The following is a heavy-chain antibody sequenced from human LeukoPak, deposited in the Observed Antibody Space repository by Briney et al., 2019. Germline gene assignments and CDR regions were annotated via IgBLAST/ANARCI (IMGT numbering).Heavy chain of an antibody. D-gene: IGHD4-17*01. V-gene: IGHV3-48*02. Sequence: GGSLRLSCAASGFTFGSYAMSWVRQAPGKGLEWVSQISSRSTGIYYAESVKGRFTISRDNAKNSLYVQMNSLKDEDTAVYYCARAKTLTTSDYWGRGTLVTVSS. CDR3: ARAKTLTTSDY. CDR2: ISSRSTGI. J-gene: IGHJ4*02. CDR1: GFTFGSYA.